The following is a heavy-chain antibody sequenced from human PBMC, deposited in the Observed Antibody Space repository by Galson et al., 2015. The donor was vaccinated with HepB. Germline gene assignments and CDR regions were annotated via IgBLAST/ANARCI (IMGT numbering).Heavy chain of an antibody. J-gene: IGHJ3*02. CDR3: AKDGSPYYYDSSGYQALGFDI. V-gene: IGHV3-30*18. D-gene: IGHD3-22*01. CDR1: GFTFSSYG. Sequence: SLRLSCAASGFTFSSYGMHWVRQAPGKGLEWVAVISYDGSNKYYADSVKGRFTISRDNSKNTLYLQMNSLRAEDTAVYYCAKDGSPYYYDSSGYQALGFDIWGQGTMVTVPS. CDR2: ISYDGSNK.